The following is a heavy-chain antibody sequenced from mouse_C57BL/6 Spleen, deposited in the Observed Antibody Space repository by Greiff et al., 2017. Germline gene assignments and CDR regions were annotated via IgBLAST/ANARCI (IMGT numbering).Heavy chain of an antibody. V-gene: IGHV5-4*03. CDR3: ARYYYGSSYFDY. CDR1: GFTFSSYA. CDR2: ISDGGSYT. Sequence: EVMLVESGGGLVKPGGSLKLSCAASGFTFSSYAMPWVRQTPEKRLEWVATISDGGSYTYYPDNVKGRFTISRDNAKNTLYLQMSHLKSEDTAMYYCARYYYGSSYFDYWGQGTTLTVSS. D-gene: IGHD1-1*01. J-gene: IGHJ2*01.